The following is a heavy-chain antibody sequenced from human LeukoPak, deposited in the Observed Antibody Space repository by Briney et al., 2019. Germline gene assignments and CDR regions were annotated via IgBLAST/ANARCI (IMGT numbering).Heavy chain of an antibody. CDR2: ISYDGSNK. D-gene: IGHD3-3*01. CDR3: AKDLYYDFWSGDAFDI. J-gene: IGHJ3*02. Sequence: GRSLRLSCAAPGFTFSSYGMHWVRQAPGKGLEWVAVISYDGSNKYYADSVKGRFTISRDNSKNTLYLQMNSLRAEDTAVYYCAKDLYYDFWSGDAFDIWGQGTMVTVSS. V-gene: IGHV3-30*18. CDR1: GFTFSSYG.